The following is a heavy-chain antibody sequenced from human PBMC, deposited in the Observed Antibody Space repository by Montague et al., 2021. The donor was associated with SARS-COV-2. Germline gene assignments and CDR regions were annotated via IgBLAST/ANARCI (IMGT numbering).Heavy chain of an antibody. CDR2: IYYSGST. V-gene: IGHV4-61*01. D-gene: IGHD3-3*01. CDR3: ARDPWHITIFGVVTRYGMDV. Sequence: SETLSLTCTVSGGSVSSGSYYWSWIRQPPGKGLEWIGYIYYSGSTNYNPSLKSRVTISVDTSKNQFSLKLSSVAAADTAVYYWARDPWHITIFGVVTRYGMDVWGQGTTVTVSS. J-gene: IGHJ6*02. CDR1: GGSVSSGSYY.